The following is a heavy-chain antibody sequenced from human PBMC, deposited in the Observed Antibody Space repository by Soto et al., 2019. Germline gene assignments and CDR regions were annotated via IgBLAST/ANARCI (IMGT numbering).Heavy chain of an antibody. Sequence: ASVKVSCKASGGTFSSYAISWVRQAPGQGLEWMGGIIPIFGTANYAQKFQGRVTITADESTSTAYMELSSLRSEDTAVYYCARGGNIVVVPAAIKAMYYFDYWGQGTLVTVSS. D-gene: IGHD2-2*01. V-gene: IGHV1-69*13. CDR3: ARGGNIVVVPAAIKAMYYFDY. J-gene: IGHJ4*02. CDR2: IIPIFGTA. CDR1: GGTFSSYA.